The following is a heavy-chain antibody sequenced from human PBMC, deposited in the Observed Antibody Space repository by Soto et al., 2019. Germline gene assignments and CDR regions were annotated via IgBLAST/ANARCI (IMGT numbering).Heavy chain of an antibody. CDR2: IYYSGST. V-gene: IGHV4-59*01. Sequence: QVQLQESGPGLVKPSETLSLTCTVSGGSISSYYWSWIRQPPGKGLEWIGYIYYSGSTNYNPSLKSRVTISVDKSKNQFSLKLSSVTAADTAVYYCARDRWDILAFDIWGQGTMVTVSS. CDR1: GGSISSYY. CDR3: ARDRWDILAFDI. J-gene: IGHJ3*02. D-gene: IGHD1-26*01.